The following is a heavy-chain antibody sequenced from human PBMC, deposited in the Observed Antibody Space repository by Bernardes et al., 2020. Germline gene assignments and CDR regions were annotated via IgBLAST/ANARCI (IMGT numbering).Heavy chain of an antibody. CDR1: GDSIGLGHYF. Sequence: SETLSLTCAVSGDSIGLGHYFWNWIRQPPGQGLEWFGYIHTSGSTNYNPSLKSRSTISLDTSRNQLSLKLNSVTAADTAVYYCARLVVPAGNKVWFDPWGQRTLVTVSS. CDR2: IHTSGST. J-gene: IGHJ5*02. CDR3: ARLVVPAGNKVWFDP. V-gene: IGHV4-4*09. D-gene: IGHD2-2*01.